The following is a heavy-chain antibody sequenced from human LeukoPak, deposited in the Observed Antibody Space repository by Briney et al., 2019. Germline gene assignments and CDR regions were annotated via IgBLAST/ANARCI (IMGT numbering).Heavy chain of an antibody. V-gene: IGHV4-39*01. CDR1: GFTFISYW. Sequence: ESLRLSCAASGFTFISYWMSWVRQPPGKVLEWIGSIYYSGSAYYNPSLKSRVIISVDTSKNQFSLKLSSVTAADTAVYYCARHYCGGDCYRLDYWGQGTLVTVSS. CDR3: ARHYCGGDCYRLDY. D-gene: IGHD2-21*02. CDR2: IYYSGSA. J-gene: IGHJ4*02.